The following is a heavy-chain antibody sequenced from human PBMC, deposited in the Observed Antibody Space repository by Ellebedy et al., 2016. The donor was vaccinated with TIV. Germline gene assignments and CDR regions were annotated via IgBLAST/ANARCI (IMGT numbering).Heavy chain of an antibody. D-gene: IGHD6-19*01. CDR3: ASTRRELIAVAEN. V-gene: IGHV1-69*13. CDR2: IIPIFGTA. CDR1: GYTFTGYY. Sequence: AASVKVSCKASGYTFTGYYIYWVRQAPGQGLAWMGRIIPIFGTANYAQKFQGRVTITADESTSTAYMELSILRSEDTAVYYCASTRRELIAVAENWGQGTLVTVSS. J-gene: IGHJ4*02.